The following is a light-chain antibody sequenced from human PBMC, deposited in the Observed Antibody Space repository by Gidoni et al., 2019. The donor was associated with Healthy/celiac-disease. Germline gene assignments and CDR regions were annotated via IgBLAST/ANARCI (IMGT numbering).Light chain of an antibody. CDR3: QSYDSSLSGYVV. CDR2: GNS. V-gene: IGLV1-40*01. J-gene: IGLJ2*01. Sequence: SLLTQPPSVSGAPGQRVTISCTGSSANIGAGYDVHWYQQRPGTAPKLIIYGNSNRPSGVADRFSGSKSGTSASLAITGLQAEDEADYYCQSYDSSLSGYVVFGGGTKLTVL. CDR1: SANIGAGYD.